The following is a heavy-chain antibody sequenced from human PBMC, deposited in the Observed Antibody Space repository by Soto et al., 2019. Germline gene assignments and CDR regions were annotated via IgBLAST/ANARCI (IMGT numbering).Heavy chain of an antibody. V-gene: IGHV3-9*01. Sequence: GGSLRLSCAASGFTFGYYAMQWVRQSPGKGLEWVSAISWNSGSIDYADSVKGRFTISRDNAKNSLYLQMNSLRAEDTALYYCAKSHTTSGWYVTTDYWGQGTRVTVSS. D-gene: IGHD6-19*01. J-gene: IGHJ4*02. CDR3: AKSHTTSGWYVTTDY. CDR2: ISWNSGSI. CDR1: GFTFGYYA.